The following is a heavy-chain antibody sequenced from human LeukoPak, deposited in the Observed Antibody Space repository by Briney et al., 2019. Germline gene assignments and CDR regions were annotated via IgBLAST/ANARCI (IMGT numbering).Heavy chain of an antibody. Sequence: PSETLSLTCTVSGASISSYFWTWIRQSPGKGLEWIGYISNIGSTNYNPSLKSRVTISGDTSKNQFSLKLSSVTAADTAVYYCTRDRFALDTWGQGTMVTVSS. CDR3: TRDRFALDT. CDR2: ISNIGST. D-gene: IGHD3-10*01. J-gene: IGHJ3*02. V-gene: IGHV4-59*01. CDR1: GASISSYF.